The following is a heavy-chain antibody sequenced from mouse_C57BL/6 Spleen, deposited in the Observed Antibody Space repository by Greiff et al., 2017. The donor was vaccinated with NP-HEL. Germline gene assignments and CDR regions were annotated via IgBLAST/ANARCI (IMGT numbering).Heavy chain of an antibody. CDR2: INPNNGGT. Sequence: EVQLQQSGPELVKPGASVKMSCKASGYTFTDYNMHWVKQSHGKSLEWIGYINPNNGGTSYNQKFKGKATLTVNKSSSTAYMELRSLTSEDSAVYYCARRETTVAYFDYWGQGTTLTVSS. V-gene: IGHV1-22*01. CDR3: ARRETTVAYFDY. CDR1: GYTFTDYN. D-gene: IGHD1-1*01. J-gene: IGHJ2*01.